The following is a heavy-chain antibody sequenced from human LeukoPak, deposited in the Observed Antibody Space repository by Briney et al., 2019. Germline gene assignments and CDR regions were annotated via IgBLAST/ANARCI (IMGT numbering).Heavy chain of an antibody. D-gene: IGHD1-7*01. CDR3: ATARNFRFEY. CDR1: GFTFNSYA. V-gene: IGHV3-23*01. J-gene: IGHJ4*02. Sequence: GGSLRLSCTASGFTFNSYAMSWVRQAPGKGLEWVSGISGSSGSTYYADSVKGRFTISRDYAKNTLFLQMNSLRTEDTALYFCATARNFRFEYWGQGSLVIVSA. CDR2: ISGSSGST.